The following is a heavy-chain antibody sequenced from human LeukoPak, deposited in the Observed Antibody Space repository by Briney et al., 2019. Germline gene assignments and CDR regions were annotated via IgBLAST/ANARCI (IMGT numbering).Heavy chain of an antibody. CDR2: ISSSSSYI. CDR1: GFRLDDYA. J-gene: IGHJ3*02. V-gene: IGHV3-21*01. Sequence: GGSLRLSCVVSGFRLDDYAMHWVRQAPGKGLEWVSSISSSSSYIYYADSVKGRFTISRDNAKNSLYLQMNSLRAEDTAVYYCARHYPTGQDAFDIWGQGTMVTVSS. CDR3: ARHYPTGQDAFDI. D-gene: IGHD3-9*01.